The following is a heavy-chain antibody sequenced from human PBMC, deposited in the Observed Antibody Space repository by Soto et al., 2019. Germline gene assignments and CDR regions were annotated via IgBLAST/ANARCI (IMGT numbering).Heavy chain of an antibody. CDR3: ARAGYNSNWGEFYDYYRVV. J-gene: IGHJ6*03. CDR2: IFSNDEK. V-gene: IGHV2-26*01. CDR1: GFSLSNTRVG. Sequence: QVTLKESGPVLVQPTETLTLTCTVSGFSLSNTRVGVSWIRQPPGKALEWLAHIFSNDEKSYSTSLKSRLTTSQDTSKSQVVLTMPNMDPVDTATYYCARAGYNSNWGEFYDYYRVVWGKASTVTVSS. D-gene: IGHD6-13*01.